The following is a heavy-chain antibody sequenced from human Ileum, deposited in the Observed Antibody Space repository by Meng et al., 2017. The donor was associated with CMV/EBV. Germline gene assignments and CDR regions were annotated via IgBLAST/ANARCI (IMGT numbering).Heavy chain of an antibody. CDR1: GFTFSIYG. CDR3: AKDRHSGSYGGMDV. D-gene: IGHD1-26*01. CDR2: IWYDGSHK. Sequence: GGSLRLSCAASGFTFSIYGMHWVRQAPGKGLEWVAFIWYDGSHKYYADSVKGRFTISRDNSKNTLDLQMNSLRAEDTAVYYCAKDRHSGSYGGMDVWGQGTMVTVSS. V-gene: IGHV3-33*03. J-gene: IGHJ6*02.